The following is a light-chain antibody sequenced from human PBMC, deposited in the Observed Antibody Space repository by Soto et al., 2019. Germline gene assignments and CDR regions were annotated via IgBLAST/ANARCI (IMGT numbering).Light chain of an antibody. CDR1: SSDVGSYNL. Sequence: QSVLTQPASVSGSPGQSITISCTGPSSDVGSYNLVSWYQQHPGKAPKLMIYEGSKRPSGVSNRFSGSKSGNTASLTISGLQAEDEADYYCCSYAGSRGLVFGGGTKLTVL. V-gene: IGLV2-23*01. CDR3: CSYAGSRGLV. J-gene: IGLJ2*01. CDR2: EGS.